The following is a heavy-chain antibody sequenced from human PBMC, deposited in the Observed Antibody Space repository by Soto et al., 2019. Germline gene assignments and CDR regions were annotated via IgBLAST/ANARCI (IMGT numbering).Heavy chain of an antibody. CDR2: INHSGST. CDR1: GGSFSGYY. J-gene: IGHJ2*01. Sequence: QVQLQQWGAGLLKPSETLSLTCAVYGGSFSGYYWSWIRQPPGKGLEWIGEINHSGSTNYNPSLKRRVTISVDTSKNQFSLKLSSVTAADTAVYYCARRRGIVVVITTDLYFDLWGRGTLVTVSS. V-gene: IGHV4-34*01. CDR3: ARRRGIVVVITTDLYFDL. D-gene: IGHD3-22*01.